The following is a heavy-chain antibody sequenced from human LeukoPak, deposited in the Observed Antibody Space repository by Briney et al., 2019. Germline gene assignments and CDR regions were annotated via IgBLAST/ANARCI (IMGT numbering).Heavy chain of an antibody. J-gene: IGHJ6*03. V-gene: IGHV3-7*01. CDR2: INQDGTLK. Sequence: GGSLRLSCAASGFSFRLYWMSWVRQTPGKGLEWVANINQDGTLKNNVDSLKGRFTVSRDNAKNSVFLQMNSLRAEDTAVYYCASQGYCSSTSCYFHYYYYMDVWGKGTTVTVSS. D-gene: IGHD2-2*01. CDR3: ASQGYCSSTSCYFHYYYYMDV. CDR1: GFSFRLYW.